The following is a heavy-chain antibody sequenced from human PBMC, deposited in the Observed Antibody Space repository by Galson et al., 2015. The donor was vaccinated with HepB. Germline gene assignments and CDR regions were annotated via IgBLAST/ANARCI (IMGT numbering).Heavy chain of an antibody. J-gene: IGHJ4*02. CDR1: GFTFSNYA. V-gene: IGHV3-23*01. CDR3: AKDAAPGSGSRYFDG. Sequence: SLRLSCAASGFTFSNYAITWVRQAPGQGLEWVSAISDSGDSTYYADSVRGQFTISRDNSKNTLYLQMNGLTADDTAVYFCAKDAAPGSGSRYFDGWGQGTLVTVSS. D-gene: IGHD6-19*01. CDR2: ISDSGDST.